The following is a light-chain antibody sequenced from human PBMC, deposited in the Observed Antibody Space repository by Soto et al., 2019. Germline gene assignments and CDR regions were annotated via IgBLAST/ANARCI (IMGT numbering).Light chain of an antibody. CDR1: QHIDNN. CDR3: QQYKNWPLWT. J-gene: IGKJ1*01. Sequence: VMTQSPASLSVSPGETATLSCRASQHIDNNLVWYQQKPGQAPRLLIYGASTRATGIPARFSGRGSGTEFTLTISSLQSEDSAVYYCQQYKNWPLWTFGQGTKVEI. V-gene: IGKV3-15*01. CDR2: GAS.